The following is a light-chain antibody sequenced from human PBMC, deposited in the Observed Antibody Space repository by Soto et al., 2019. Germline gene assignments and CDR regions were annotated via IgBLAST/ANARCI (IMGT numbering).Light chain of an antibody. Sequence: SVMTKPPSGSAAPGQKNTISCSGTHSNIGNYVVSWYHQSPRTAPKLLIYDNDKHPSGIPDRFSGPMSGTPATLAITGLQTGDEGDYSHGAWNISLNGDVFGRGTKGTV. CDR2: DND. CDR3: GAWNISLNGDV. CDR1: HSNIGNYV. V-gene: IGLV1-51*01. J-gene: IGLJ1*01.